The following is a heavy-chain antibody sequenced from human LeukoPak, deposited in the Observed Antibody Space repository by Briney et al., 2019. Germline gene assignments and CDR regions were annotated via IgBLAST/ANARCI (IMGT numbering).Heavy chain of an antibody. CDR2: IYYSGST. Sequence: SETLSLTCTVSGDSFSYFYWSWIRQPPGKGLEWIGYIYYSGSTNYNPSLKSRVTISVDTSKNQFSLKLSSVTAADTAVYYCAREVGIAVASEFDYWGQGTLVTVSS. CDR1: GDSFSYFY. J-gene: IGHJ4*02. V-gene: IGHV4-59*12. D-gene: IGHD6-19*01. CDR3: AREVGIAVASEFDY.